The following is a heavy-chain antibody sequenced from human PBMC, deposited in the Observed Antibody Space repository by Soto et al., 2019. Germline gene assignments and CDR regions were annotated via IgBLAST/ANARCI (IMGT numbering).Heavy chain of an antibody. J-gene: IGHJ6*03. D-gene: IGHD5-12*01. Sequence: PSETLSLTCAVYGGSFSGYYWSWIRQPPGKGLEWIGEINHSGSTNYNPSLKSRVTISVDTSKNQFSLKLSSVTAADTAVYYCARERGYSGYAYYYYYYYMDVWAKRTTVTVSS. CDR3: ARERGYSGYAYYYYYYYMDV. CDR1: GGSFSGYY. V-gene: IGHV4-34*01. CDR2: INHSGST.